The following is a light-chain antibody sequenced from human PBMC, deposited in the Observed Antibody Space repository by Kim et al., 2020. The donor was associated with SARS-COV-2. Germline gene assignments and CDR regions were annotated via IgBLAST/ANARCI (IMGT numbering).Light chain of an antibody. CDR3: QEYKSDSWT. CDR1: QIINIW. CDR2: DAS. J-gene: IGKJ1*01. V-gene: IGKV1-5*01. Sequence: DIQMTQSPSTLSTSVGDRVTITCRTSQIINIWLAWYQQKPGKAPNLLIYDASILESGVPSRFSGSGSGTQFTLTISSLQPDDFATYYCQEYKSDSWTFGQGTKVDIK.